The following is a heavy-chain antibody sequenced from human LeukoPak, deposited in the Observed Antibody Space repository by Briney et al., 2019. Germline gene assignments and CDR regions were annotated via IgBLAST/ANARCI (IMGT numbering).Heavy chain of an antibody. J-gene: IGHJ4*02. CDR3: ARAGGSGTYYVNF. V-gene: IGHV1-2*02. D-gene: IGHD3-10*01. CDR1: GYPFSGYD. Sequence: ASVRVSCKASGYPFSGYDIHWVRQAPGQGLERMGWINPQSGGTNFAQKFQGRVTMTRDTSISTAYVELSRLRSDDTAVYYCARAGGSGTYYVNFWGQGTLVTVDS. CDR2: INPQSGGT.